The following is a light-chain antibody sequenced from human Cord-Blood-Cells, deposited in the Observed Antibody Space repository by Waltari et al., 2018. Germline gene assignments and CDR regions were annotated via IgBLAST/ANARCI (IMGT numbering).Light chain of an antibody. CDR3: QQYGSSPPYT. J-gene: IGKJ2*01. CDR1: QSVSSSY. CDR2: GAS. V-gene: IGKV3-20*01. Sequence: EIVLTQSPGTLSLSPGERATLSCRASQSVSSSYLAWYQQKPGQAPRLLSYGASSRATGIPDRFSGSGSGTDFTLTISRLEPEDCAVYYCQQYGSSPPYTFGQGTKLEIK.